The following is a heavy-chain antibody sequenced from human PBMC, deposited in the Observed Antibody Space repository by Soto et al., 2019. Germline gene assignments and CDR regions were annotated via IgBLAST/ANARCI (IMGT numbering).Heavy chain of an antibody. CDR3: TTVQRGFGELLRDYYYMDV. D-gene: IGHD3-10*01. V-gene: IGHV3-15*01. Sequence: GGSLRLSCAASGFTFSNAWMSWVRQAPGKGLEWVGRIKSKTDGGTTDYAAPVKGRFTISRDDSKNTLYLQMNSLKTEDTAVYYCTTVQRGFGELLRDYYYMDVWGKGTTVTVSS. CDR1: GFTFSNAW. CDR2: IKSKTDGGTT. J-gene: IGHJ6*03.